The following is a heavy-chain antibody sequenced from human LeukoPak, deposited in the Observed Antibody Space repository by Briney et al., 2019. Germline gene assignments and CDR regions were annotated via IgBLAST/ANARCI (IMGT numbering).Heavy chain of an antibody. CDR3: ARLSTVTTSFDY. V-gene: IGHV4-61*02. CDR2: IYTSGTT. CDR1: GGSISSNSYF. J-gene: IGHJ4*02. Sequence: SETLSLTCTVSGGSISSNSYFWSWIRQPAGKGLEWIGRIYTSGTTHYNPSLKSRVTMSVDTSKNQFSLKLSSVTAADTAVYYCARLSTVTTSFDYWGQGTLVTVSS. D-gene: IGHD4-17*01.